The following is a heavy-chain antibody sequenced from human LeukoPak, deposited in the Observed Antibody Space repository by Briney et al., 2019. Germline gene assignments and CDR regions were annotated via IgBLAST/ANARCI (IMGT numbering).Heavy chain of an antibody. CDR3: TRDAPAGGKLDS. J-gene: IGHJ4*02. V-gene: IGHV3-66*01. CDR2: IFDVGNT. Sequence: GGSLRLSCAASGFTVSNNFMNWVRQAPGEGLEWVSVIFDVGNTYYADSVKDRFTISRDNSKNTLYLQMNSLRVEDTAVYYCTRDAPAGGKLDSWGQGTLVTVSS. D-gene: IGHD4-23*01. CDR1: GFTVSNNF.